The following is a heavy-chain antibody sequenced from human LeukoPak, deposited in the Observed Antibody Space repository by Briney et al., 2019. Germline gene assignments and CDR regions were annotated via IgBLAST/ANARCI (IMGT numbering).Heavy chain of an antibody. V-gene: IGHV4-61*02. D-gene: IGHD2-8*01. Sequence: SQTLSLTCTVSGGSISSGSYYWSWIRQPAGKGLGWIGRIYTSGSTNYNPSLKSRVTISVDTSKNQFSLKLSSVTAADTAVYYCARDVNGNWFDPWGQGTLVTVSS. CDR2: IYTSGST. CDR3: ARDVNGNWFDP. J-gene: IGHJ5*02. CDR1: GGSISSGSYY.